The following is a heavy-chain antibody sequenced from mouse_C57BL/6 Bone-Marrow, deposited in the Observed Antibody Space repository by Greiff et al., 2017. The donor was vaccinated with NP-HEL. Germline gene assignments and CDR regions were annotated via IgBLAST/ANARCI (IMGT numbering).Heavy chain of an antibody. CDR3: GRGGKWYYNAMDY. CDR2: ILPSIGRT. J-gene: IGHJ4*01. D-gene: IGHD1-1*02. Sequence: QVQLQQSGSELRSPGSSVKLSCKDFDSEVFPIAYMSWVRQKPGHGFEWIGGILPSIGRTIYGEKFEDKATLDADTLSNTAYLQINSLTSEDSVIYCCGRGGKWYYNAMDYWGQGTSVTVSS. V-gene: IGHV15-2*01. CDR1: DSEVFPIAY.